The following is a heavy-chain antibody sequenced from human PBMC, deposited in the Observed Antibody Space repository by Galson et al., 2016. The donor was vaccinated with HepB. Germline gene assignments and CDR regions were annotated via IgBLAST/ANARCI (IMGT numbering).Heavy chain of an antibody. D-gene: IGHD6-19*01. Sequence: SATLSLTCTVSGASISGYYLSWIRQPPGKGLEWIGYIYYSGRTKYNPSLKSRVTISVDTPKNQFSLKLSSVTAADTAVYYCARDDSGGWYGFHYGMDVWGQGTTVTVSS. V-gene: IGHV4-59*01. J-gene: IGHJ6*02. CDR1: GASISGYY. CDR3: ARDDSGGWYGFHYGMDV. CDR2: IYYSGRT.